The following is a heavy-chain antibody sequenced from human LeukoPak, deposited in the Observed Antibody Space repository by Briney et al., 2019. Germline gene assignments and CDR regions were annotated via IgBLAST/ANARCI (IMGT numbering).Heavy chain of an antibody. V-gene: IGHV3-21*01. CDR2: ISSSRDTT. Sequence: GGSLRLSCEASGVTFSSYGVNWVRQAPGKGLEWISLISSSRDTTYYADSVKGRFTLSRDNAKNSLHLQMNSLRAEDTAVYYCARAYYGLIDYWGQGTLVTVSS. CDR1: GVTFSSYG. CDR3: ARAYYGLIDY. D-gene: IGHD3-22*01. J-gene: IGHJ4*02.